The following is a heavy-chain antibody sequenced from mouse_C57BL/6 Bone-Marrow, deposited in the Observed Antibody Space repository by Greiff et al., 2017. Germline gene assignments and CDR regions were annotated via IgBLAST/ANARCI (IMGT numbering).Heavy chain of an antibody. CDR2: ISNGGGST. Sequence: EVHLVESGGGLVQPGGSLKLSCAASGFTFSDYYMYWVRQTPEKRLEWVAYISNGGGSTYYPDTVKGRFTISRDNAKNTLYLQMSRLKSEDTAMYYCARGGNHGAWFAYWGQGTLVTVSA. CDR1: GFTFSDYY. J-gene: IGHJ3*01. D-gene: IGHD2-1*01. V-gene: IGHV5-12*01. CDR3: ARGGNHGAWFAY.